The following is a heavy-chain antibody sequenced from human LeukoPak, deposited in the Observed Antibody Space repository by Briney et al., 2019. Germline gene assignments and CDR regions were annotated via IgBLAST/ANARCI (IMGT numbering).Heavy chain of an antibody. CDR1: GFTFSSYG. D-gene: IGHD4-17*01. V-gene: IGHV3-21*01. J-gene: IGHJ2*01. Sequence: GGFLRLSCAASGFTFSSYGMNWVRQAPGKGLEWVSFVSIGGTYIYYADSVKGRFTISRDDAKNSLYLQMNSLTAEDTAEYYCARNKINTVTTGWYFDLWGRGTLVTVSS. CDR3: ARNKINTVTTGWYFDL. CDR2: VSIGGTYI.